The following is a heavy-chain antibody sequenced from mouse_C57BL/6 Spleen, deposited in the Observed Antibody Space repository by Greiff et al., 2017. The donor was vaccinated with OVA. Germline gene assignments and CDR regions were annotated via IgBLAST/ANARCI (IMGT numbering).Heavy chain of an antibody. J-gene: IGHJ2*01. Sequence: QVQLQQPGAELVKPGASVKLSCKASGYTFTSYWMHWVKQRPGRGLEWIGMIDPNSGGTKYNEKFKSKATLTVDKPSSTAYMQLSSLTSEDSAVYYCAYIYYDYDKVYFDYWGQGTTLTVSS. CDR1: GYTFTSYW. D-gene: IGHD2-4*01. CDR2: IDPNSGGT. CDR3: AYIYYDYDKVYFDY. V-gene: IGHV1-72*01.